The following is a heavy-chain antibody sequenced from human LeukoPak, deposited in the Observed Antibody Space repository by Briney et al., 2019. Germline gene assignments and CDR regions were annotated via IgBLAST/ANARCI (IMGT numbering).Heavy chain of an antibody. J-gene: IGHJ4*02. CDR2: INDDGRYT. CDR1: GFTFSGYW. Sequence: GGSLRLSCAASGFTFSGYWMHWVRRVPGKGLVWVSRINDDGRYTVYADSVKGRFTISRDNAKNTLYLQMNSLRAEDTAVYYCAREILAPGKTLDYWGQGALVTVSS. CDR3: AREILAPGKTLDY. V-gene: IGHV3-74*01.